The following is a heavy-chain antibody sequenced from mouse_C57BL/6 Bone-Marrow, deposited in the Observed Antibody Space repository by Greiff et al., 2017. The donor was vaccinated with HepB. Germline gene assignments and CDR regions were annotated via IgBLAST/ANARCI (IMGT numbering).Heavy chain of an antibody. J-gene: IGHJ4*01. CDR1: GYTFTSYD. V-gene: IGHV1-85*01. CDR2: IYPRDGST. Sequence: VKLMESGPELVKPGASVKLSCKASGYTFTSYDINWVKQRPGQGLEWIGWIYPRDGSTKYNEKFKGKATLTVDTSSSTAYMELHSLTSEDSAVYFCASYDYDGAGAMDYWGQGTSVTVSS. D-gene: IGHD2-4*01. CDR3: ASYDYDGAGAMDY.